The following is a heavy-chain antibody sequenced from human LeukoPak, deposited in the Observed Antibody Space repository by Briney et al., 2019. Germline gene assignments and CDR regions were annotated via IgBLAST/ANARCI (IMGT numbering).Heavy chain of an antibody. CDR3: AGLVAAAEGLFDY. Sequence: PSETLSLTCSVSGGSINSTTFYWGWIRQSPGKGLEWIARIFYSGSAYYNPSLKSRVTISVDTSKNQFSLKLSSVTAADTAVYYCAGLVAAAEGLFDYWGQGTLVTVSS. CDR2: IFYSGSA. CDR1: GGSINSTTFY. V-gene: IGHV4-39*01. D-gene: IGHD6-13*01. J-gene: IGHJ4*02.